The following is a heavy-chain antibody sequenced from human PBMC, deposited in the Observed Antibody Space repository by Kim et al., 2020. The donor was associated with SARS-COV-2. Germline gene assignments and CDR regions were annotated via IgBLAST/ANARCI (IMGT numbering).Heavy chain of an antibody. D-gene: IGHD2-21*02. J-gene: IGHJ4*02. V-gene: IGHV3-48*04. CDR3: ARVIVTAIRAGFDY. CDR2: ISSSSSTI. CDR1: GFTFSSYS. Sequence: GGSLRLSCAASGFTFSSYSMNWVRQAPGKGLEWVSYISSSSSTIYYADSVKGRFTISRDNAKNSLYLQMNSLRAEDTAVYYCARVIVTAIRAGFDYWGQGTLVTVSS.